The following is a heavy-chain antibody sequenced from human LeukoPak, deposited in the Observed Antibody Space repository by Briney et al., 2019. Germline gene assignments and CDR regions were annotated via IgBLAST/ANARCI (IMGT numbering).Heavy chain of an antibody. CDR1: GYTFTSHS. CDR2: INPITGST. Sequence: GASVKVSCKASGYTFTSHSIHWVRQAPGEGLEWMGIINPITGSTNYAQKFQGTVTMTRDTSTNTVYMELSSLRSEDTAVYCCVRGGLGYYFDYWGQGTLVTVSS. CDR3: VRGGLGYYFDY. J-gene: IGHJ4*02. V-gene: IGHV1-46*01. D-gene: IGHD5-12*01.